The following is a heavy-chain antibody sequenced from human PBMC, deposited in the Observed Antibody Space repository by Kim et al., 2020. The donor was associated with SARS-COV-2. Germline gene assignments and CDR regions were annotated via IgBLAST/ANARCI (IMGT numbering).Heavy chain of an antibody. CDR1: GFTFSNAW. CDR3: TTDLHDYGDYDY. J-gene: IGHJ4*02. D-gene: IGHD4-17*01. CDR2: IKSKTDGGTT. Sequence: GGSLRLSCAASGFTFSNAWMSWVRQAPGKGLEWVGRIKSKTDGGTTDYAAPVKGRFTISRDDSKNTLYLQMNSRKTEDTAVYYCTTDLHDYGDYDYWGQGTLVTVSS. V-gene: IGHV3-15*01.